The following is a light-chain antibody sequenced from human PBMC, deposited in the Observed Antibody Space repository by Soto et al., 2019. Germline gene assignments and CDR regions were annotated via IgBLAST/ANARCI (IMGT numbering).Light chain of an antibody. CDR2: GNT. J-gene: IGLJ3*02. CDR1: SSNIGADFH. CDR3: QSYDMSLSAGV. Sequence: QSVLTQPPSVSGAPGQRVTISCTGNSSNIGADFHVHWYQQVPGTAPKLLIFGNTNRPSGVPDRFSASRSGASASLAITGLQDEDEADYHCQSYDMSLSAGVFGGGTKVTVL. V-gene: IGLV1-40*01.